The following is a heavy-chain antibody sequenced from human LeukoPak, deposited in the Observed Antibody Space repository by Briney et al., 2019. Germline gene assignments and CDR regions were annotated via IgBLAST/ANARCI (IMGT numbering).Heavy chain of an antibody. CDR1: GGSISTDY. Sequence: SETLSLTCTVSGGSISTDYWTWIRLPAGKGQEWIGLIYTSGSTYYNPSLKSRVTMSLDTSKNQFSLKLTSVTAADTAVYYCASDFGYWGQGTLVTVSS. J-gene: IGHJ4*02. D-gene: IGHD3-10*01. V-gene: IGHV4-4*07. CDR3: ASDFGY. CDR2: IYTSGST.